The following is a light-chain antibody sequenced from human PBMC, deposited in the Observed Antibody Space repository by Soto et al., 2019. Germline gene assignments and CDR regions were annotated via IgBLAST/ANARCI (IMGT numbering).Light chain of an antibody. CDR1: SGGIVSNS. J-gene: IGLJ2*01. Sequence: NFMLTQPHSVSESPGKTVIISCTRSSGGIVSNSVQWYQQRPGSAPTTVIYENNQRPSGVPDRFSGSTDGSSNSASLTISGLQTEDEADYYCQSYAANTVIFGGGTKVTVL. V-gene: IGLV6-57*04. CDR2: ENN. CDR3: QSYAANTVI.